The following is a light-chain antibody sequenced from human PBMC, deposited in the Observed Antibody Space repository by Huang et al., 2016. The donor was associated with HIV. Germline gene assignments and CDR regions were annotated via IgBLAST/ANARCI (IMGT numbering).Light chain of an antibody. J-gene: IGKJ3*01. Sequence: EIVMTQSPATLSMSPRERATLSCRASQGLGSNLAWYQQKPGQAPRLLIYGASTRATGIPARFSGSGSGTEFTLTISSLQSEDFAVYYWQQYNDWPGITFGPGTKVDIK. V-gene: IGKV3-15*01. CDR1: QGLGSN. CDR2: GAS. CDR3: QQYNDWPGIT.